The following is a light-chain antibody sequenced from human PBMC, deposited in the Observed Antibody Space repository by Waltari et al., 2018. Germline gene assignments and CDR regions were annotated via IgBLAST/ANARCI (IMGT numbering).Light chain of an antibody. CDR1: QSISEY. J-gene: IGKJ1*01. Sequence: DIQMTQSPSTLSASVGDRVTITCRASQSISEYLAWYQQKPGKAPKHLIYKASSLESGVSSRYSGSGSGTEFTLTISSLQPDDFATYYCQQYNTYSGTFGRGTTVDVK. CDR2: KAS. CDR3: QQYNTYSGT. V-gene: IGKV1-5*03.